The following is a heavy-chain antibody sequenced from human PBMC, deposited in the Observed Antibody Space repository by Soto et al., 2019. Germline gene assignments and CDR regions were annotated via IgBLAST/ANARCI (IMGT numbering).Heavy chain of an antibody. Sequence: QVQLVESGGGVVQPGRSLRLSCAASGFTFSSYAMHWVRQAPGKGLEWVAVISYDGSNKYYADSVKCRFTISRDNSKNTLYLQMNSLRAEDTAVYYCARCDYGDYEDYYYYGMDVWGQGTTVTVSS. CDR3: ARCDYGDYEDYYYYGMDV. CDR2: ISYDGSNK. V-gene: IGHV3-30-3*01. CDR1: GFTFSSYA. J-gene: IGHJ6*02. D-gene: IGHD4-17*01.